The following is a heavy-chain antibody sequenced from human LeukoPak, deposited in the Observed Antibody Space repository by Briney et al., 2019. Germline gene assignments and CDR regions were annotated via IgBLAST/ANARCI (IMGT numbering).Heavy chain of an antibody. Sequence: SETLSLTCAVYGGSFSGYYWSWIRQPPGKGLERIGEINHSGSTNYNPSLKSRVTISVDTPKNQFSLKLSSVTAADTAVYYCARSTVYFDAFDIWGQGTMVTVSS. CDR1: GGSFSGYY. CDR2: INHSGST. CDR3: ARSTVYFDAFDI. V-gene: IGHV4-34*01. D-gene: IGHD2/OR15-2a*01. J-gene: IGHJ3*02.